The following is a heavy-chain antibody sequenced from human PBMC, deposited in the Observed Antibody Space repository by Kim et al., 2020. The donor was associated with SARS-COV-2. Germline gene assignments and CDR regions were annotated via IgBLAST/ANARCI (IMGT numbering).Heavy chain of an antibody. CDR1: GGSISSSNYY. CDR2: IYYSGNT. J-gene: IGHJ3*01. CDR3: AGTIAGRPVAFDV. Sequence: SETLSLTCTVSGGSISSSNYYWGWIRQPPGKGLEWIGYIYYSGNTYYNPSLKSRVTVSVDTSKNQFSLKLISVTAADTAVYYCAGTIAGRPVAFDVWGQG. D-gene: IGHD6-6*01. V-gene: IGHV4-39*01.